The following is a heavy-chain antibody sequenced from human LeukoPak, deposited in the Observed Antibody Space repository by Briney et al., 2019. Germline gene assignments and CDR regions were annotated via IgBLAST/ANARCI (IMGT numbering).Heavy chain of an antibody. Sequence: ASVKVSCKASGGTSSSYAISWVRQAPGQGLEWMGWISAYNGNTNYAQKLQGRVTMTTDTSTSTAYMELRSLRSDDTAVYYCARVFSMDDFDYWGQGTLVTVSS. CDR3: ARVFSMDDFDY. J-gene: IGHJ4*02. CDR1: GGTSSSYA. V-gene: IGHV1-18*01. CDR2: ISAYNGNT. D-gene: IGHD2/OR15-2a*01.